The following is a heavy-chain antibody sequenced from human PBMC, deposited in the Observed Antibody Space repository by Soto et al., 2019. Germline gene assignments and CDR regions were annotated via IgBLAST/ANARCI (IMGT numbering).Heavy chain of an antibody. Sequence: VQLLDSGGGWVQPGGSLRLYCVAPGLVFSDYAMSWVRQAPGKGLEWVSAISAGGSDTDYADSVKGRFTVSRVNSKNTLYLQMNTLRAEDTAIYYCASVPIWCGSSSCYTEGFDSWGQGTLVTVSS. J-gene: IGHJ4*02. D-gene: IGHD2-2*01. CDR1: GLVFSDYA. V-gene: IGHV3-23*01. CDR3: ASVPIWCGSSSCYTEGFDS. CDR2: ISAGGSDT.